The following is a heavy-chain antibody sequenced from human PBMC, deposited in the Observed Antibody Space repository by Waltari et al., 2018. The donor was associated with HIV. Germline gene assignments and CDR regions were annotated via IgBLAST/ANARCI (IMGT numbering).Heavy chain of an antibody. CDR3: ARSPIGWLQLPYYGMDV. CDR1: GDSISSYY. Sequence: QVQLQESGPGLVKPSETLSLTCTVSGDSISSYYWSWIRQPPGKGLEWIGYIYYSGSTNYNFSLKSRVTISIDTSKNQFFLNLNSVTAADTAVYYCARSPIGWLQLPYYGMDVWGQGTTVSVSS. J-gene: IGHJ6*02. D-gene: IGHD5-12*01. V-gene: IGHV4-59*01. CDR2: IYYSGST.